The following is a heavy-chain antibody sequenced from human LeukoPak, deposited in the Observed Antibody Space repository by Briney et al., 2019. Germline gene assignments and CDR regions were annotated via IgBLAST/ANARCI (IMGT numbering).Heavy chain of an antibody. CDR1: GFTFSSYS. V-gene: IGHV3-21*01. D-gene: IGHD3-10*01. CDR3: ARGRYYYGSGQGMDV. CDR2: ISSSSYI. J-gene: IGHJ6*04. Sequence: GGSLRLSCAASGFTFSSYSMNWVRQAPGKGLEWVSSISSSSYIYYADSVKGRFTISRDNAKNSLYLQMNSLRAEDTAVYYCARGRYYYGSGQGMDVWGKGTMVTISS.